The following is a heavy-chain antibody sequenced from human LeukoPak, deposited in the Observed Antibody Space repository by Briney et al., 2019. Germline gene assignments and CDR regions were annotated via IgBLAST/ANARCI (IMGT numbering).Heavy chain of an antibody. V-gene: IGHV3-74*01. Sequence: GGSLRLSCAASGFTFSAYWMHWVRQVPGKGLVWVSRINNDGTATFFADSVKGRFTISRDTSNSTLYLQMVSLRAEDTAVYYCAKSNRVGTSYLDYWGQGILVSVSS. CDR2: INNDGTAT. D-gene: IGHD1-26*01. CDR1: GFTFSAYW. J-gene: IGHJ4*02. CDR3: AKSNRVGTSYLDY.